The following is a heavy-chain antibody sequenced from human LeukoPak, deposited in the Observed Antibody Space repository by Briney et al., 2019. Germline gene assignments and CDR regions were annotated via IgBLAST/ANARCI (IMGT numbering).Heavy chain of an antibody. CDR1: GGSISSSSYY. D-gene: IGHD3-22*01. CDR2: IYHSGST. CDR3: ARDHGVTMIVVVGFDY. Sequence: PSETLSLTCTVSGGSISSSSYYWGWIRQPPGKGLEWIGSIYHSGSTYYNPSLKSRVTISVDTSKNQFSLKLSSVTAADTAVYYCARDHGVTMIVVVGFDYWGQGTLVTVSS. J-gene: IGHJ4*02. V-gene: IGHV4-39*07.